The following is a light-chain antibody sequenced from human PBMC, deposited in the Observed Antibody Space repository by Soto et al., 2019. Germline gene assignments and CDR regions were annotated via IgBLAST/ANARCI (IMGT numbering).Light chain of an antibody. J-gene: IGKJ4*01. CDR1: QSVSSN. CDR2: GAS. V-gene: IGKV3-15*01. CDR3: QQANSFPLT. Sequence: EIVMTQSPATLSVSPGERATLSCRASQSVSSNLAWYQQRPGQAPRLLIYGASTRATGIPARFSGSGSGTEFTLTIGSLQSDDFATYYCQQANSFPLTFGGGTKVDIK.